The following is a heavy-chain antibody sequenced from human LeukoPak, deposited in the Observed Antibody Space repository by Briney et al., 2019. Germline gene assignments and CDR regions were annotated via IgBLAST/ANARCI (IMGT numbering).Heavy chain of an antibody. CDR3: ARGPGIAVAGVFDY. V-gene: IGHV1-18*04. CDR2: ISGHNGHT. J-gene: IGHJ4*02. CDR1: GYTFTSYV. Sequence: AAVQVSCKASGYTFTSYVINWVQQAPGQGLKWMGWISGHNGHTNYVQKMQGRVTMTTDTSTNTAYMELRNLTSDDTAVYYCARGPGIAVAGVFDYWGQGSLVTVSS. D-gene: IGHD6-19*01.